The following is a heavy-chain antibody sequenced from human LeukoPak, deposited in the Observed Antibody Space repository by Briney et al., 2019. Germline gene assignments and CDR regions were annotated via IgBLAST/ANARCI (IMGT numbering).Heavy chain of an antibody. V-gene: IGHV3-23*01. J-gene: IGHJ4*02. CDR2: ISGSYGDT. D-gene: IGHD6-19*01. Sequence: GGSLRLSCAASGFTFSNYAMSWVRQAPGKGLEWVSAISGSYGDTQYADSVKGRFTISRDNSKNTLYLQMNSLRAEDTAVYYCAKDYASSDWGQGTLVTVSS. CDR1: GFTFSNYA. CDR3: AKDYASSD.